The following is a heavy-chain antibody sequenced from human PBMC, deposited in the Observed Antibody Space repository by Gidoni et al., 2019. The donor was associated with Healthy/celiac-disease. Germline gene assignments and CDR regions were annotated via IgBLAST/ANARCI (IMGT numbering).Heavy chain of an antibody. CDR3: ARTSFGYSSGWYVY. CDR1: GFPFRSYS. J-gene: IGHJ4*02. D-gene: IGHD6-19*01. V-gene: IGHV3-21*01. Sequence: EVQLVESGGGLVKPGGSLRLSCAASGFPFRSYSMNWVRQAPGKGLEWVSSISSSSSYIYYADSVKGRFTISRDNAKNSLYLQMNSLRAEDTAVYYCARTSFGYSSGWYVYWGQGTLVTVSS. CDR2: ISSSSSYI.